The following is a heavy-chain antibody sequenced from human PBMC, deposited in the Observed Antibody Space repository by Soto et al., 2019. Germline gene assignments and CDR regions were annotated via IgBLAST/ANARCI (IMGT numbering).Heavy chain of an antibody. V-gene: IGHV1-69*01. Sequence: QVQLVQSGAEVKKPGSSVKVSCKASGGTFSSNAISWVRQAPGQGLEWMGGIIPIFGTADYAQNFQGRVTITADESTGTVYMELRSLRSEDTAAYYCARPLFPRGGGRVATYGMDVWGQGTTVTVSS. CDR3: ARPLFPRGGGRVATYGMDV. CDR2: IIPIFGTA. CDR1: GGTFSSNA. J-gene: IGHJ6*02. D-gene: IGHD1-26*01.